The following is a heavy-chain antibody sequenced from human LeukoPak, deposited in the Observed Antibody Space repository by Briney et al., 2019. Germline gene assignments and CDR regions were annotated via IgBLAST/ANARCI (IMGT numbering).Heavy chain of an antibody. V-gene: IGHV1-18*04. CDR1: GYTFTSYY. CDR3: ARLRYSGSYISYYYGMDV. D-gene: IGHD1-26*01. J-gene: IGHJ6*02. Sequence: RASVKVSCKASGYTFTSYYMHWVRQAPGQGLEWMGWISAYNGNTNYAQKLQGRVTMTTDTSTSTAYMELRSLRSDDTAVYYCARLRYSGSYISYYYGMDVWDQGTTVTVSS. CDR2: ISAYNGNT.